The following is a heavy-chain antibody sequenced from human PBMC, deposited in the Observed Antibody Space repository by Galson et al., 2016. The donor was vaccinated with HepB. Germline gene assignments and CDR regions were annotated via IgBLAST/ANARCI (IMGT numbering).Heavy chain of an antibody. J-gene: IGHJ4*02. Sequence: SLRLSCAASGFTFSNYAMSWVRQAPGKGLEWVSAISGSGGNTYYADSVKGRFTISRDNSKNTLYLQMNSLRAEDTAVYYCAKDRGIAARQLVPDYWGQGTLVTVSS. CDR3: AKDRGIAARQLVPDY. D-gene: IGHD6-6*01. CDR2: ISGSGGNT. CDR1: GFTFSNYA. V-gene: IGHV3-23*01.